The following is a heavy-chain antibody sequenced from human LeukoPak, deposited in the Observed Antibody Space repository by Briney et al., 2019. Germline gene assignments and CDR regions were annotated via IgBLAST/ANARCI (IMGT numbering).Heavy chain of an antibody. CDR3: ARLKGEQPLGINWFDP. CDR2: IYPGDSDA. J-gene: IGHJ5*02. V-gene: IGHV5-51*01. Sequence: GESLKISCKGSGYSFTNYWIGWVRQMPGKGLKWMGIIYPGDSDARYSPSFQGQVTISADKSISTAYLQWSSLKASDTAMYYCARLKGEQPLGINWFDPWGQGTLVTVSS. CDR1: GYSFTNYW. D-gene: IGHD7-27*01.